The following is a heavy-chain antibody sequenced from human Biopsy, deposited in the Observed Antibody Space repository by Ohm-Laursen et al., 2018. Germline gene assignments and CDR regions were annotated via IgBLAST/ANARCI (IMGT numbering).Heavy chain of an antibody. D-gene: IGHD3-16*01. CDR2: MYYSGST. CDR1: GGSLNFYY. J-gene: IGHJ4*02. CDR3: VRGRSPATY. V-gene: IGHV4-59*01. Sequence: GTLSLTCTVSGGSLNFYYWSWIRQPPGKGLEWIGYMYYSGSTKYSPSLKNRVTVSFDTSRNQFSLKLNSMTPADTAVYYCVRGRSPATYWGQGALVIVSS.